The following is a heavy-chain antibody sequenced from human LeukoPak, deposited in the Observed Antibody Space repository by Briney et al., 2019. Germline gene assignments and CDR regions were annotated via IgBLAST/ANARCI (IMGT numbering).Heavy chain of an antibody. Sequence: GGSLRLSCAASGLNFSRYWMNWVRQAPGKGLEWVSSISSSSSYIYYADSVKGRFTISRDNAKNSLYLQMNSLRAEDTAVYYCARDGSRLLDGLTTENGLVAFDIWGQGTMVTVSS. CDR2: ISSSSSYI. V-gene: IGHV3-21*01. J-gene: IGHJ3*02. CDR3: ARDGSRLLDGLTTENGLVAFDI. CDR1: GLNFSRYW. D-gene: IGHD1-26*01.